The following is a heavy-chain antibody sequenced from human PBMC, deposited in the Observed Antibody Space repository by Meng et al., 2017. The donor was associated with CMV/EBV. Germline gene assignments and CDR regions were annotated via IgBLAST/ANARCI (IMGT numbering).Heavy chain of an antibody. V-gene: IGHV1-2*02. CDR2: INPNSGGT. D-gene: IGHD4-23*01. J-gene: IGHJ3*02. CDR3: ARRAPADLLIGGIDAFDI. Sequence: ASVKVSCKASGYTFTGYYMHWVRQAPGQGLEWMGWINPNSGGTNYAQKFQDRVTMTRDTSISTAYMELSRLRSDDTAVYYCARRAPADLLIGGIDAFDIWGQGTMVTVSS. CDR1: GYTFTGYY.